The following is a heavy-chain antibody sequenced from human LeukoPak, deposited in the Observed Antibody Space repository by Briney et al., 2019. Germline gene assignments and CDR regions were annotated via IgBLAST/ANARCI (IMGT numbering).Heavy chain of an antibody. CDR3: ARGRVGASEFDAFDI. CDR2: INPSGGST. D-gene: IGHD1-26*01. J-gene: IGHJ3*02. CDR1: GYTFTSYY. Sequence: ASVKVSCKASGYTFTSYYMHWVRQAPGQGLEWMGIINPSGGSTSYAQKFQGRVTMTRDMSTSTVYMELSSLRSEDTAVYYCARGRVGASEFDAFDIWGQGTMVTVSP. V-gene: IGHV1-46*01.